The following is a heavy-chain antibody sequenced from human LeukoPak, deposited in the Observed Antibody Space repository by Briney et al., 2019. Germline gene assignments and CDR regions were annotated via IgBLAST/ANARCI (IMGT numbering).Heavy chain of an antibody. J-gene: IGHJ5*02. CDR1: GFTFSSYA. Sequence: GGSLTLSCAASGFTFSSYAMSWVRQAPGKGLEWGSAISGSGGGTYYADSVKGRFTISRNNSKNTLYLHLNSLRAEDTAVYYCAKASNVYGSGSYFPSNNWFDPWGRGTLVTVSS. CDR2: ISGSGGGT. CDR3: AKASNVYGSGSYFPSNNWFDP. V-gene: IGHV3-23*01. D-gene: IGHD3-10*01.